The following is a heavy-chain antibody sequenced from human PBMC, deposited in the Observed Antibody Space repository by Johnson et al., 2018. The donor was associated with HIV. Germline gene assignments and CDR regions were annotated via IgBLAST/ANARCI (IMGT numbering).Heavy chain of an antibody. V-gene: IGHV3-23*04. CDR3: AKVGATVITPRGEAFDI. Sequence: VQLVESGGGIVRPGGSLRLSCAASGFTFDDYGMSWVRQAPGKGLEWVSAISGSGGSTYYADSVKGRFTISRDNSKNTLYLQMNSLRAEDTAVYYCAKVGATVITPRGEAFDIWGQGTMVTVSS. J-gene: IGHJ3*02. D-gene: IGHD4-23*01. CDR2: ISGSGGST. CDR1: GFTFDDYG.